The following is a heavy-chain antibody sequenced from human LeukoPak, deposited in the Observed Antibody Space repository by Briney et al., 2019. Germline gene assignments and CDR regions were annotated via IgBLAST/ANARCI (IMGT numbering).Heavy chain of an antibody. V-gene: IGHV3-30*18. Sequence: PGGSLRLSCAASGFTFSSYGMHWVRQAPGKGLEWVAVISYDGSNKYYADSVKGRFTISRDNSKNTLYLQMNSLRAEDTAVYYCANPLTGPTDYWGQGTLVTVSS. J-gene: IGHJ4*02. CDR3: ANPLTGPTDY. CDR2: ISYDGSNK. D-gene: IGHD3-10*01. CDR1: GFTFSSYG.